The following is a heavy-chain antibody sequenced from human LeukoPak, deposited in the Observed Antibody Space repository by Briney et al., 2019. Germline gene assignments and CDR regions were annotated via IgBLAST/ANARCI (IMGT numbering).Heavy chain of an antibody. J-gene: IGHJ4*02. Sequence: GGSLRLSCAASGFTFSSYEMNWVRQAPGKGLEWVSYISSSGSTIYYADSVKGRLTISRDNAKNSLYLQMNSLRAEDTAVYYCAREVAAAGSPFDYWGQGTLVTVSS. CDR2: ISSSGSTI. V-gene: IGHV3-48*03. D-gene: IGHD6-13*01. CDR3: AREVAAAGSPFDY. CDR1: GFTFSSYE.